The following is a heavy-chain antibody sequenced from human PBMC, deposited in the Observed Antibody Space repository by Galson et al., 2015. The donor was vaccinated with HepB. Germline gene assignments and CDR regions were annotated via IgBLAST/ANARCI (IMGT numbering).Heavy chain of an antibody. CDR1: GDSVSSNSAA. V-gene: IGHV6-1*01. D-gene: IGHD3-22*01. Sequence: AISGDSVSSNSAAWNWIRQSPSRGLEWLGRTYYRSKWYNDYAVSVKSRITINPDTSKYQFSLQLNSVTPEDTAVYYCAREVRYYYDSSGYYYDHYYYYGMDVWGQGTTVTVSS. CDR3: AREVRYYYDSSGYYYDHYYYYGMDV. J-gene: IGHJ6*02. CDR2: TYYRSKWYN.